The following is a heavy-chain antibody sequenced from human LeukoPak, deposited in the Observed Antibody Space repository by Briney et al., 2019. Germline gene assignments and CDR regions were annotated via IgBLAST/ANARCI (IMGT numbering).Heavy chain of an antibody. CDR3: ARAPGRPAAVFGY. V-gene: IGHV4-34*01. Sequence: SETLSLTCAVYGGSFSGYYWSWIRQPPGKGLEWSGEINHSGSTKYNPSLKSRVTTSVDTSKNQFSLKPSSVTAADTAVYYCARAPGRPAAVFGYWGQGTLVTVSS. J-gene: IGHJ4*02. D-gene: IGHD2-2*01. CDR2: INHSGST. CDR1: GGSFSGYY.